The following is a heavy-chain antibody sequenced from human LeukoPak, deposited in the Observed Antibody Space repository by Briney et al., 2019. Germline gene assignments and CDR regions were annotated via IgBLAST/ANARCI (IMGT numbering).Heavy chain of an antibody. CDR3: AKRTRKGYFDY. Sequence: PGGSLRLSCAASGFTFSTYGMGWVRQAPGKGLEWVSAISGSGGSTYYADSVKGRFTISRDNSKNTLYLQMNSLRAEDTAVYYCAKRTRKGYFDYWGQGTLVTVSS. J-gene: IGHJ4*02. CDR2: ISGSGGST. CDR1: GFTFSTYG. V-gene: IGHV3-23*01.